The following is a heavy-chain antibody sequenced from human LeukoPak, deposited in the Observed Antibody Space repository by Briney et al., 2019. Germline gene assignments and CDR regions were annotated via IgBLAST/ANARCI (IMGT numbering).Heavy chain of an antibody. CDR3: AREYCSSSRCYLIEKRVDFDF. CDR2: IKLDGSEK. V-gene: IGHV3-7*04. Sequence: GGSLRLSCAASGFTFSNYWMSWVRQPPGRGLEWVANIKLDGSEKYYADSVKGRFTISRDNAKNSLYLQMNSLRAEDTAVYYCAREYCSSSRCYLIEKRVDFDFWGLGTLVTVSS. J-gene: IGHJ4*02. CDR1: GFTFSNYW. D-gene: IGHD2-2*01.